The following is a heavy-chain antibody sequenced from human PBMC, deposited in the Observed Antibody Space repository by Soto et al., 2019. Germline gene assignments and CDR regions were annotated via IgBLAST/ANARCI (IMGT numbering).Heavy chain of an antibody. CDR3: SRGQYSTSYYYYYYGMDV. CDR1: GGIFTSYA. D-gene: IGHD2-21*01. CDR2: IIPIFGTA. Sequence: QVQLVQSGAEVKKPGSSVKVSCKASGGIFTSYAFSWVRQAPGQGLEWMGGIIPIFGTARYAQKFQGRVTIPADESTSTASMELSSLRSDDTAVYYCSRGQYSTSYYYYYYGMDVWGQGTTVTVSS. V-gene: IGHV1-69*01. J-gene: IGHJ6*02.